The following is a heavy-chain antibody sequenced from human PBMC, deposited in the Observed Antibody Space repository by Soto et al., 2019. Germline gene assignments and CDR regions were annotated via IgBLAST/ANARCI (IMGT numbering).Heavy chain of an antibody. V-gene: IGHV1-8*01. D-gene: IGHD6-13*01. CDR3: ARALQWQPLVRYYYGMDV. J-gene: IGHJ6*02. Sequence: QVQLVQSGAEVKKPGASVKVSCKASGYTFTSYDINWVRQATGQGLEWMGWMNPNSGNTGYAQKFQGRVTMTRNTSISTAYMEPSSLRSEDTAVYYCARALQWQPLVRYYYGMDVWGQGTTVTVSS. CDR1: GYTFTSYD. CDR2: MNPNSGNT.